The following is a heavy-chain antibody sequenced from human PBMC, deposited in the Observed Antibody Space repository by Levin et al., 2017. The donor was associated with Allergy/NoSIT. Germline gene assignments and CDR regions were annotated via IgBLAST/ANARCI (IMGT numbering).Heavy chain of an antibody. D-gene: IGHD3-10*01. V-gene: IGHV3-30*18. CDR3: AKNQALRGYFDY. Sequence: QSGESLKISCAASGFNFGGYGMNWVRQAPGKGLEWVAVISYDSIDKYYADSVKGRFTVSRDNSKSTLYLQMNSLRPEDTAVYYCAKNQALRGYFDYWGQGILVTVSS. J-gene: IGHJ4*02. CDR1: GFNFGGYG. CDR2: ISYDSIDK.